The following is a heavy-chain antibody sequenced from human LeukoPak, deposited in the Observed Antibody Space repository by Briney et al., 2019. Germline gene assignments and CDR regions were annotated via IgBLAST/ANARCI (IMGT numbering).Heavy chain of an antibody. D-gene: IGHD2-2*01. V-gene: IGHV3-53*01. CDR1: GFTVSINY. CDR2: IYSGGNT. J-gene: IGHJ4*02. CDR3: ARGETSSYDY. Sequence: GGSLRLSCAASGFTVSINYMSWVRQAPGKGLEWVSGIYSGGNTYYADSVEGGFTISRDNSKNTVYLQMNSLRAEAPAVYYCARGETSSYDYWGQGTLVTVSS.